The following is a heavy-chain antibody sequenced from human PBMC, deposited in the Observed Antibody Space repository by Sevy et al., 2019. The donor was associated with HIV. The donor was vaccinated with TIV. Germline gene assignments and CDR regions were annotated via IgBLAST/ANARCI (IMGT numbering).Heavy chain of an antibody. Sequence: ASVKVSCKVSGSALTKLSMHRVRQAPGKGLEWMATFDPEDGETIYAQKFQGRVTMTEDTSTDTAYMELSSLRSEDTAVYYCATTKDYYDSSGYPFDDWSQGTLVTVSS. CDR3: ATTKDYYDSSGYPFDD. D-gene: IGHD3-22*01. J-gene: IGHJ4*02. V-gene: IGHV1-24*01. CDR2: FDPEDGET. CDR1: GSALTKLS.